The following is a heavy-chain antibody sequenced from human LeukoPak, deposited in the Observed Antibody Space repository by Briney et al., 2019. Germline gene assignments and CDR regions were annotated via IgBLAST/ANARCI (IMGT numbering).Heavy chain of an antibody. CDR2: ISYDGSNK. Sequence: PGRSLRLSCAASGFTFSSYGMHWVRQAPGKGLEWVAVISYDGSNKYYADSVEGRFTISRDNSKNTLYLQMNSLRAEDTAVYYCAKDPGGGGRNYFDYWGQGTLVTVSS. V-gene: IGHV3-30*18. J-gene: IGHJ4*02. D-gene: IGHD2-15*01. CDR3: AKDPGGGGRNYFDY. CDR1: GFTFSSYG.